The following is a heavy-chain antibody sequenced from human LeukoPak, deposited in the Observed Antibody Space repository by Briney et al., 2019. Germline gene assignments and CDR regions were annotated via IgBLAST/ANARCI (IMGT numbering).Heavy chain of an antibody. CDR1: GGSISSYY. Sequence: SETLSLTCTVSGGSISSYYWSWIRQPAGKGLEWIGRIYTSGSTNYNPSLKSRVTISVDKSENQFSLKLSSVTAADTAVYYCARDRGSSGYYGGWFDPWGQGTLVTVSS. CDR3: ARDRGSSGYYGGWFDP. D-gene: IGHD3-22*01. CDR2: IYTSGST. V-gene: IGHV4-4*07. J-gene: IGHJ5*02.